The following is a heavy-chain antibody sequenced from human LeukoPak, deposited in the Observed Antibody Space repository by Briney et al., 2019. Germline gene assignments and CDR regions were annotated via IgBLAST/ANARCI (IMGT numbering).Heavy chain of an antibody. D-gene: IGHD3-16*01. J-gene: IGHJ4*02. Sequence: PGGSLRLSCAASGFTFSSYAMSWVRQAPGKGLEWVSAISGSGGSTYYADSVKGRFTISRDNSKNTLYLQMNSLRAEDTAVYYCARDGFGGGSYIFDYWGQGTLVTVSS. CDR3: ARDGFGGGSYIFDY. V-gene: IGHV3-23*01. CDR2: ISGSGGST. CDR1: GFTFSSYA.